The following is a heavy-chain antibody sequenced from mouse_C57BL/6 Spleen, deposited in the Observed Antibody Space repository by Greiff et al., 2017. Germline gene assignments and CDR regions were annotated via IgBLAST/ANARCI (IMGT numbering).Heavy chain of an antibody. CDR2: IDPSDSYT. D-gene: IGHD4-1*01. J-gene: IGHJ2*01. Sequence: QVQLQQPGAELVRPGTSVTLSCKASGYTFTSYWMHWVKQRPGQGLEWIGVIDPSDSYTNYNQKFKGKATLTVDTSSSTAYMQRSSLTAEDSAVYYCAREGNWDEGDYWGQGTTLTVSS. CDR1: GYTFTSYW. V-gene: IGHV1-59*01. CDR3: AREGNWDEGDY.